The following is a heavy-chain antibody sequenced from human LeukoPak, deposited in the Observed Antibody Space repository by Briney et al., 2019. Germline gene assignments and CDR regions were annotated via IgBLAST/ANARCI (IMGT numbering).Heavy chain of an antibody. D-gene: IGHD6-6*01. CDR3: ARDPHSSSSVDY. V-gene: IGHV3-48*03. CDR1: GFTFSSYE. CDR2: ISSSGSTI. J-gene: IGHJ4*02. Sequence: SGGSLRLSCAASGFTFSSYEMNWVRQAPGKGLEWVSYISSSGSTIYYADSVKGRFTISRDNAKNSLYLQVNSLRAEDTAVYYCARDPHSSSSVDYWGQGTLVTVSS.